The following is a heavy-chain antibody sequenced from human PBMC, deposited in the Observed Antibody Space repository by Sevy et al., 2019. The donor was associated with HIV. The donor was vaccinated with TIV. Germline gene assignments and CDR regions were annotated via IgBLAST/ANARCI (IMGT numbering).Heavy chain of an antibody. V-gene: IGHV1-18*01. CDR2: ISAYNGNT. J-gene: IGHJ4*02. CDR3: ARESGYSSSWYTGRYYLDY. CDR1: GYTFTSYG. D-gene: IGHD6-13*01. Sequence: ASVKVSCKASGYTFTSYGISWVRQAPGQGLEWMGWISAYNGNTNYAQKLQGRVTMTTDTSTSTAYMELRSLRSDDTAVYYCARESGYSSSWYTGRYYLDYWGQGTLVTVSS.